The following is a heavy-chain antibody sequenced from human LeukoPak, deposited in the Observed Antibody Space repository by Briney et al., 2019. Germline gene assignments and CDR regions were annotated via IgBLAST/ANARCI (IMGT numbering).Heavy chain of an antibody. CDR2: ISAYNGNT. D-gene: IGHD3-22*01. CDR1: GYTFTSYG. CDR3: ATFDSSGFAARADDAFDI. Sequence: ASVKVSCKASGYTFTSYGISWVRQAPGQGLEWMGWISAYNGNTIYAQKFQGRVTMTEDTSTDTAYMELSSLRSEDTAVYYCATFDSSGFAARADDAFDIWGQGTMVTVSS. J-gene: IGHJ3*02. V-gene: IGHV1-18*01.